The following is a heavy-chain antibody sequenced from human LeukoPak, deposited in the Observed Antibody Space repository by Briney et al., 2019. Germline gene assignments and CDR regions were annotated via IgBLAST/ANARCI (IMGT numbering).Heavy chain of an antibody. J-gene: IGHJ6*02. V-gene: IGHV3-11*01. CDR3: ARSIGLTGGGVDV. D-gene: IGHD3-9*01. CDR1: GFTFSDYN. Sequence: GGSPRLSCAASGFTFSDYNMNWVRPAPGKGLEWVSYITDSGNTINYADSVKGRFTISRDDAKNSLYLQMNSLRAEDTAVYYCARSIGLTGGGVDVWGQGTTVTVSS. CDR2: ITDSGNTI.